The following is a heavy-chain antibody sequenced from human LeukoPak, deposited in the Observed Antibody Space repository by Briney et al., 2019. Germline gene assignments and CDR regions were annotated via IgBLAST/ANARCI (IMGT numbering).Heavy chain of an antibody. D-gene: IGHD4-17*01. CDR1: GGPISSGDYY. Sequence: SQTLSLTCTVSGGPISSGDYYWSWIRQPPGKGLEWIGYIYYSGSTYYNPSLKSRVTISVDTSKNQFSLKLSSVTAADTAVYYCARDSAVTRNFDYWGQGTLVTVSS. CDR2: IYYSGST. V-gene: IGHV4-30-4*01. J-gene: IGHJ4*02. CDR3: ARDSAVTRNFDY.